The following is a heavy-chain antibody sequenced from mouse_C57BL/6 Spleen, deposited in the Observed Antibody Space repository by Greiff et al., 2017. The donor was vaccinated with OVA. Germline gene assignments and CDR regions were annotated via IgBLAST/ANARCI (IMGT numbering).Heavy chain of an antibody. J-gene: IGHJ4*01. D-gene: IGHD1-1*01. V-gene: IGHV1-84*01. CDR1: GYTFTDYY. Sequence: LMESGPELVKPGASVKISCKASGYTFTDYYINWVKQRPGQGLEWIGWIYPGSGNTKYNEKFKGKATLTVDTSSSTAYMQLSSLTSEDSAVYFCAREAITTVVDYYAMDYWGQGTSVTVSS. CDR3: AREAITTVVDYYAMDY. CDR2: IYPGSGNT.